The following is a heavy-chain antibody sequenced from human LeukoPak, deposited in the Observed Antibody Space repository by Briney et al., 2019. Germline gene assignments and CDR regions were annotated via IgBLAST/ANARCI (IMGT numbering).Heavy chain of an antibody. J-gene: IGHJ4*02. Sequence: GGSLRLSCAASGFTFSSYWMHWVRQAPGKGLVWVSRINSDGSSTSYADSVKGRFTISRDNAKNTLYLQMNSLRAEDTAVYYCARGFGNRVGATNYFDYWGQETLVTVSS. CDR3: ARGFGNRVGATNYFDY. CDR2: INSDGSST. CDR1: GFTFSSYW. V-gene: IGHV3-74*01. D-gene: IGHD1-26*01.